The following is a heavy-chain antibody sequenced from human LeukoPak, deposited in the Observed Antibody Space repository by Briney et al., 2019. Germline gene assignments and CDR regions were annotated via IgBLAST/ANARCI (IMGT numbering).Heavy chain of an antibody. CDR3: AGDRYDYVWGSYVFDY. V-gene: IGHV3-48*03. CDR2: ISSSGSTI. Sequence: PGGSLRLSCAASGFTFSSYEMNWVRQAPGKGLEWVSYISSSGSTIYYADSVKGRFTIPRDNAKNSLYLQMNSLRAEDTAVYYCAGDRYDYVWGSYVFDYWGQGTLVTVSS. J-gene: IGHJ4*02. CDR1: GFTFSSYE. D-gene: IGHD3-16*01.